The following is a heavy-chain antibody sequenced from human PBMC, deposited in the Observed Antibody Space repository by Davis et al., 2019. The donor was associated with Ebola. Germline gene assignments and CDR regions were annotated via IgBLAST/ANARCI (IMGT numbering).Heavy chain of an antibody. CDR1: GGSFSAYY. J-gene: IGHJ5*02. D-gene: IGHD2-15*01. Sequence: PSETLSLTCSVSGGSFSAYYWSWIRQPPGKGLEWIGEINHSGDTGYNPSLKSRVTISVDTSRNQFSLKVTSVTAADTAVYYCARHLSGYCSGGICYRIWFDPWGQGTLVTVSS. CDR2: INHSGDT. CDR3: ARHLSGYCSGGICYRIWFDP. V-gene: IGHV4-34*01.